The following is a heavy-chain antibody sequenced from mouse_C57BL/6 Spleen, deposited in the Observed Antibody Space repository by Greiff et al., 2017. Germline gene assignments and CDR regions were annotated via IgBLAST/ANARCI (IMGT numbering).Heavy chain of an antibody. CDR2: IYPRSGNT. Sequence: VQLQQSGAELARPGASVKLSCKASGYTFTSYGISWVKQRTGQGLEWIGEIYPRSGNTYYNEKFKGKATLTADKSSSTAYMELRSLTSEDSAVYFCACYGNYLAYWGQGTLVTVSA. CDR1: GYTFTSYG. V-gene: IGHV1-81*01. D-gene: IGHD2-1*01. J-gene: IGHJ3*01. CDR3: ACYGNYLAY.